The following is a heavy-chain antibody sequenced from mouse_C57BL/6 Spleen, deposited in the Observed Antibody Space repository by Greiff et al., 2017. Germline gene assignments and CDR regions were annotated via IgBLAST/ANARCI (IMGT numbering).Heavy chain of an antibody. D-gene: IGHD2-4*01. CDR3: TTYYDYDNYAMDD. J-gene: IGHJ4*01. V-gene: IGHV14-4*01. Sequence: EVKVEESGAELVRPGASVKLSCTASGFNIKDDYMHWVKQRPEQGLEWIGWIDPENGDTEYASKFQGKATITAYTSSNTAYLQLSSLASEDTSVYYCTTYYDYDNYAMDDWGQGTSVTVSS. CDR2: IDPENGDT. CDR1: GFNIKDDY.